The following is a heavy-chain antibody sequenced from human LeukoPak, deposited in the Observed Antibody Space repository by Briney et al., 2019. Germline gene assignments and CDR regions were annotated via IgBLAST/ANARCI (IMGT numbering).Heavy chain of an antibody. J-gene: IGHJ6*02. CDR3: ARIALSNYYYAMDV. CDR1: GFSLSTSGIC. Sequence: SGPTLVNPTQTLTLTCTFSGFSLSTSGICVSWIRQPPGKALEWLARIDWDDDKYYSTSLKTRLTISKDTSKNQVVLTMTNMDPVDTATYYCARIALSNYYYAMDVWGQGTTVTVSS. V-gene: IGHV2-70*11. CDR2: IDWDDDK.